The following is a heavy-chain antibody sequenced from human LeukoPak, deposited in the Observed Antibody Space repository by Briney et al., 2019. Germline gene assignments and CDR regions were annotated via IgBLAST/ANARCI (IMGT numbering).Heavy chain of an antibody. CDR1: GFTFSSYG. CDR2: IWYDGSNK. Sequence: PGGPLRLSCEASGFTFSSYGMHGVRQAPGKGLEGVAVIWYDGSNKYYADSVKGRFTISRDNSKNTLYLQMNSLRAEDTAVYYCAKDVSAARPYNWFDPWGQGTLVTVSS. J-gene: IGHJ5*02. CDR3: AKDVSAARPYNWFDP. V-gene: IGHV3-33*06. D-gene: IGHD5-18*01.